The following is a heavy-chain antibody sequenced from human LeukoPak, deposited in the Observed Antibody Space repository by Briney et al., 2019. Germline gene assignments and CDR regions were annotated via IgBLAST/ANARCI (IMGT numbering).Heavy chain of an antibody. Sequence: PGGSLRLSCAASGFTFSSYAMSWARQAPGKGLEWVSAISGSGGSTYYADSVKGRFTIPRDNSKNTLYLQMNSLRAEDTAVYYCAKDYTIFGVVHPRPYDYWGQGTLVTVSS. CDR1: GFTFSSYA. CDR3: AKDYTIFGVVHPRPYDY. V-gene: IGHV3-23*01. D-gene: IGHD3-3*01. CDR2: ISGSGGST. J-gene: IGHJ4*02.